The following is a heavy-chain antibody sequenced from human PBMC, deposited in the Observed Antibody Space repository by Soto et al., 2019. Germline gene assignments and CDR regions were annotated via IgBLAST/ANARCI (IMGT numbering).Heavy chain of an antibody. Sequence: GESLKIACKGSGYSFTSYWISWVRQMPGKGLEWMGRIDPSDSYTNYSPSFQGHVTISADKSISTAYLQWSSLKASDTAMYYCARLSEAAAGTNGMDVWGQGTTVTVSS. V-gene: IGHV5-10-1*01. CDR1: GYSFTSYW. CDR3: ARLSEAAAGTNGMDV. CDR2: IDPSDSYT. D-gene: IGHD6-13*01. J-gene: IGHJ6*02.